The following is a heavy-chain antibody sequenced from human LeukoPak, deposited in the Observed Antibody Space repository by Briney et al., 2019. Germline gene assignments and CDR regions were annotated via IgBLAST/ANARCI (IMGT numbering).Heavy chain of an antibody. CDR2: IYSAGST. V-gene: IGHV3-66*01. CDR1: GFTVSSNY. D-gene: IGHD2-21*02. Sequence: GGSLRLSCAASGFTVSSNYMSWVREAPGKGLEWVSVIYSAGSTYYADSMQGIFTSSRDNSKNTLYLQMNSLRAEDTAVYYCAKSHCGGDCYPPDAFDIWGQGTMVTVSS. J-gene: IGHJ3*02. CDR3: AKSHCGGDCYPPDAFDI.